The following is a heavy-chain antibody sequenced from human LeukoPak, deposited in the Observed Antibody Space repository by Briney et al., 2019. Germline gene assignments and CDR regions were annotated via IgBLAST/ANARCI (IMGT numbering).Heavy chain of an antibody. V-gene: IGHV3-23*01. CDR2: ISGSGGST. Sequence: GRSLRLSCAVSGFTLTSYAMSWVCEAPCKGLERVSAISGSGGSTYYEDSVKGRFTISRDNSKNKLYLQMNSLRVEDTAVYYCAKGFYGSGWSYYFDYWGQGTLVTVSS. D-gene: IGHD6-19*01. CDR3: AKGFYGSGWSYYFDY. CDR1: GFTLTSYA. J-gene: IGHJ4*02.